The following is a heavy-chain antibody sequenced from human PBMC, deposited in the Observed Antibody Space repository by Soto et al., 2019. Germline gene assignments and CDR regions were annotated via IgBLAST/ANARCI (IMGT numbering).Heavy chain of an antibody. Sequence: GGSLRLSCAAAGFSFSGYWMNWVRQAPGKGLEWVSSISSSSSYIYYADSVKGRFTISRDNAKNSLYLQMNSLRAEDTAVYYCARASAEYYDFWSGPAKYDIWGQGTMVTVSS. D-gene: IGHD3-3*01. V-gene: IGHV3-21*01. CDR2: ISSSSSYI. CDR3: ARASAEYYDFWSGPAKYDI. J-gene: IGHJ3*02. CDR1: GFSFSGYW.